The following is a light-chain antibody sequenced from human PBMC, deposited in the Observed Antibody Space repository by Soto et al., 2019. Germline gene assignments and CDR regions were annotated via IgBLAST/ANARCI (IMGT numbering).Light chain of an antibody. CDR3: SSYTTSNTVV. Sequence: QSALTQPASVSGSPRQSITISCAGTGGDVGAYNYVSWYQQHPGKDPRLMIYEVFRQPSGISNRFSASKSGNTASLTISTLQADVEADYYCSSYTTSNTVVFGGGTKLTVL. J-gene: IGLJ3*02. CDR2: EVF. CDR1: GGDVGAYNY. V-gene: IGLV2-14*01.